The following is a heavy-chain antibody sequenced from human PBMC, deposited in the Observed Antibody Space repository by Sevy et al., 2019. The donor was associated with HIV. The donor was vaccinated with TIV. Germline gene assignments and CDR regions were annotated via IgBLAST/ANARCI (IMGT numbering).Heavy chain of an antibody. CDR3: IVVKPISPGASEYFQH. D-gene: IGHD2-2*01. J-gene: IGHJ1*01. V-gene: IGHV3-73*01. Sequence: GSLRLSCAASGFAFSGSAMHWVRQASGKGLEWVGRIRSKANSYATAYAASVKGRFTISRDDSKNTAYLQMNSLKTGDTAVYYCIVVKPISPGASEYFQHWGQSTLVTVSS. CDR2: IRSKANSYAT. CDR1: GFAFSGSA.